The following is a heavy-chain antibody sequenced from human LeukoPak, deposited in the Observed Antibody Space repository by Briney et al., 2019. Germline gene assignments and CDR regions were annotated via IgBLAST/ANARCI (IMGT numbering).Heavy chain of an antibody. J-gene: IGHJ4*02. V-gene: IGHV3-64*01. CDR1: GFTFTTYT. CDR2: VVGNGGTT. Sequence: YPGGSLRLSCAASGFTFTTYTIHWVRQAPGQGLEYVSAVVGNGGTTYYANSVKGRFTISRDNSKNTVYPQMGSLRAEDTAVYYCARERAFYYFDYWGQGALVTVSS. CDR3: ARERAFYYFDY.